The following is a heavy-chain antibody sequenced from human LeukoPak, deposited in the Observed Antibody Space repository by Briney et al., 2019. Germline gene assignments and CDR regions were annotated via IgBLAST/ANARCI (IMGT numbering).Heavy chain of an antibody. J-gene: IGHJ4*02. V-gene: IGHV3-53*01. CDR2: IYSGGST. CDR3: ARYHLAQSDDY. Sequence: PGGSLRLSCAASGFTVSSNYMSWVRQAPGKGLEWVSLIYSGGSTFYADSVKGRFTISRDNSKNTLYLQMNSLRAEDTAVYYCARYHLAQSDDYWGQGTLVTVSS. CDR1: GFTVSSNY. D-gene: IGHD5-24*01.